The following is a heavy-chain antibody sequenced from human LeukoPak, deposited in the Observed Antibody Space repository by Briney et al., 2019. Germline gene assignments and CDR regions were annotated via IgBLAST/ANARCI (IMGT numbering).Heavy chain of an antibody. D-gene: IGHD3-10*01. J-gene: IGHJ4*02. CDR3: ASLPWFGELLATDDY. Sequence: SETLSLTCTVSGGSISSSSYYWGWIRQPPGKGLEWIGSIYYSGSTYYNPSLKSRVTISVDTSKNQFSLKLSSVTAADTAVYYCASLPWFGELLATDDYWGQGTLVTVSS. CDR1: GGSISSSSYY. CDR2: IYYSGST. V-gene: IGHV4-39*01.